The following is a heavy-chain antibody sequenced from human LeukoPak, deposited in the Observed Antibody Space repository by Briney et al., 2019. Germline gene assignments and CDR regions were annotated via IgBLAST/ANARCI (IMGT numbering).Heavy chain of an antibody. D-gene: IGHD3-22*01. V-gene: IGHV1-18*01. Sequence: ASVKVSCKASGYTFTSYGISWVRQAPGQGLERMGWISAYNGNTNYAQKLQGRVTMTTDTSTSTAYMELRSLRSDDTAVYYCARAGPYYYDSSGCDYWGQGTLVAVSS. CDR2: ISAYNGNT. CDR3: ARAGPYYYDSSGCDY. J-gene: IGHJ4*02. CDR1: GYTFTSYG.